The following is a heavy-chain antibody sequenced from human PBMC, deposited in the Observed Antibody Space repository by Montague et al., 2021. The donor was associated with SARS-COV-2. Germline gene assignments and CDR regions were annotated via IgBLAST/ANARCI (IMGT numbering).Heavy chain of an antibody. CDR2: IYSNDEK. J-gene: IGHJ4*02. D-gene: IGHD3-9*01. CDR3: AHLIRYYDIFTGIPFDX. Sequence: PALVKPTQTLTLTCTFSGFSLSTPNVGVGWIRQPPGKALEWVAVIYSNDEKRYSPSLRNRLTITKDTAKNQVVLPLTYVDPVDTATYYCAHLIRYYDIFTGIPFDXWGQGSQVTVSS. V-gene: IGHV2-5*01. CDR1: GFSLSTPNVG.